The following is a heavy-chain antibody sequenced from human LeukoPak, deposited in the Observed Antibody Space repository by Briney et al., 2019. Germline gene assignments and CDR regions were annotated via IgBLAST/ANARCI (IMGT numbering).Heavy chain of an antibody. D-gene: IGHD3-16*01. CDR1: GFTFRPHH. CDR2: ITSGASVI. V-gene: IGHV3-48*03. Sequence: GGSLRLSCVASGFTFRPHHVYWVRQAPGKGLEWLSGITSGASVIYYADSVKGRFTISRDDATKSLFLQISGLTVDDTAVYYCARKSRADPGDDTSFGGPHFDSWGQEPLVIVSS. CDR3: ARKSRADPGDDTSFGGPHFDS. J-gene: IGHJ4*02.